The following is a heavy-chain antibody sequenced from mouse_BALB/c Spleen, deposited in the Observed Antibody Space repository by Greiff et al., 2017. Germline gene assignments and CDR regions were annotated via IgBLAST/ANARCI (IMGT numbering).Heavy chain of an antibody. V-gene: IGHV5-6-5*01. CDR1: GFTFSSYA. CDR3: ARDGTTATLYYAMDY. CDR2: ISSGGST. Sequence: EVRLMESGGGLVKPGGSLKLSCAASGFTFSSYAMSWVRQTPEKRLEWVASISSGGSTYYPDSVKGRFTISRDNARNILYLQMSSLRSEDTAMYYCARDGTTATLYYAMDYWGQGTSVTVSS. D-gene: IGHD1-2*01. J-gene: IGHJ4*01.